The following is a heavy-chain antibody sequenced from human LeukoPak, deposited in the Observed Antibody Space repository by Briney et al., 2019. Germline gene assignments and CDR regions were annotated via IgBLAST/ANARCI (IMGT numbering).Heavy chain of an antibody. Sequence: SETLSLTCAVYGGSFSGYYWSWIRQPPGKGLEWIGEINHSGSTNYNPSLKSRVTISVDTSKNQFSLKLSSVTAADTAVYYCASSGSHNWFDPWGQGTQVTVSS. CDR1: GGSFSGYY. V-gene: IGHV4-34*01. CDR2: INHSGST. J-gene: IGHJ5*02. CDR3: ASSGSHNWFDP. D-gene: IGHD1-26*01.